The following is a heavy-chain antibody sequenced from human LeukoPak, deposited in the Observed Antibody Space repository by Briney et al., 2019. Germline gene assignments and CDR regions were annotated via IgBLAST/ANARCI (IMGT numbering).Heavy chain of an antibody. CDR2: ISTYTGNT. CDR1: GYTFTKYG. J-gene: IGHJ4*02. V-gene: IGHV1-18*01. Sequence: ASVKVSCRASGYTFTKYGFTWVRQAPGQGLEWMGWISTYTGNTQYAQKLQGRVTMTTDTSTSTVYMELRSLRSDDTAVYYCARTDYYDSSGYYPYSLDYWGQGTLVTVSS. CDR3: ARTDYYDSSGYYPYSLDY. D-gene: IGHD3-22*01.